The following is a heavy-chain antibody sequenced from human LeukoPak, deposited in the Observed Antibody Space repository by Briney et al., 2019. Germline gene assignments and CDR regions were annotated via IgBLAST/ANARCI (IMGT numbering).Heavy chain of an antibody. D-gene: IGHD6-13*01. CDR3: ARAKTIAAAGTFAY. J-gene: IGHJ4*02. CDR2: ISGSIITI. V-gene: IGHV3-48*02. CDR1: RFTFSTYI. Sequence: GGALRLSCAASRFTFSTYIMNSVRQAPGKGLEWGSYISGSIITIFYADSVKGRVTISRDSTKNSLYLQMNSLRDEDTAVYYCARAKTIAAAGTFAYWGQGTLVTVSS.